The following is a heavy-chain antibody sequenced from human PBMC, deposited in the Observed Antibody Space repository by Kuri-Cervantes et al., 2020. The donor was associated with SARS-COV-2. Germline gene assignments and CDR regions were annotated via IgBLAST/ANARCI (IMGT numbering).Heavy chain of an antibody. J-gene: IGHJ6*03. CDR3: AREMSGSDYMDV. Sequence: GESLKISCAASGFTFSSYGMHWVRQAPGKGLEWVAVISYDGSNKYYADSVKGRFTISRDNSKNTLYLQMNSLRAEDTAVYYCAREMSGSDYMDVWGKGTTVTVSS. CDR1: GFTFSSYG. D-gene: IGHD3-10*01. V-gene: IGHV3-30*03. CDR2: ISYDGSNK.